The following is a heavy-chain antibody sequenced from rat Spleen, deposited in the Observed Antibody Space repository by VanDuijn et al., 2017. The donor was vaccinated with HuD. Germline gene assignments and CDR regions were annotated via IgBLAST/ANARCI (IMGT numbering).Heavy chain of an antibody. Sequence: EVQLVESGGGLVQPGRSLKLSCAASGFTFSDYYMAWVRQAPKKGLEWVAYISYDGGTTYYPDSVKGRFTISRDNAKSTLYLQMDSLRSEDTATYYCATQSIIRVPLFDYWGQGVMVTVSS. D-gene: IGHD4-3*01. V-gene: IGHV5-7*01. CDR2: ISYDGGTT. J-gene: IGHJ2*01. CDR1: GFTFSDYY. CDR3: ATQSIIRVPLFDY.